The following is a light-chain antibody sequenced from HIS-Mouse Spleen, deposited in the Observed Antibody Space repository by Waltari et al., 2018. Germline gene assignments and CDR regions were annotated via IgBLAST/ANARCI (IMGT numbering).Light chain of an antibody. J-gene: IGLJ1*01. Sequence: QSALTQPASVSGSPGQSITISCPGTSRDVRSYNLVSWYQQPPGKAPKLMIYEGSKRPSGVSNRFSGSKSGNTASLTISGLQAEDEADYYCCSYAGSREVFGTGTKVTVL. CDR2: EGS. CDR3: CSYAGSREV. V-gene: IGLV2-23*01. CDR1: SRDVRSYNL.